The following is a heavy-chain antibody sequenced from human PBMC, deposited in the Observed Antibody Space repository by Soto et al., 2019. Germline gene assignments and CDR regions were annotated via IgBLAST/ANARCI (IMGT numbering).Heavy chain of an antibody. CDR3: ARDSGMIRGSYGVDV. Sequence: RLSCAASGFTVTSNYLTWVRQAPGKGLEWVSVIYRSGATYYPDSVRGRFTASRDYSHNTLYLQMDSLRVEDTAVYYCARDSGMIRGSYGVDVWGPGTTVNVSS. J-gene: IGHJ6*02. CDR2: IYRSGAT. CDR1: GFTVTSNY. D-gene: IGHD3-10*01. V-gene: IGHV3-53*01.